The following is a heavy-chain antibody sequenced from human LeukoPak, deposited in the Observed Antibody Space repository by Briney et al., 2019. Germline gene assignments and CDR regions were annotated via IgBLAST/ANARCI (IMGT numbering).Heavy chain of an antibody. V-gene: IGHV7-4-1*02. Sequence: ASVKVSCKASGYTFTSYAMNWVRQAPGQGPEWMGWINTNTENPTYAQGFTGRFVFSLDTYVSTAYLQISSLKAEDTAVYYCARVYYSNYHFDYWGQGTLVTVSS. CDR3: ARVYYSNYHFDY. D-gene: IGHD4-11*01. CDR2: INTNTENP. J-gene: IGHJ4*02. CDR1: GYTFTSYA.